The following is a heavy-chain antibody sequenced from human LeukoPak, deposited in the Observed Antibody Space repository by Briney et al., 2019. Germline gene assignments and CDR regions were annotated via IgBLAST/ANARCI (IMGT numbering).Heavy chain of an antibody. CDR1: GYSISSGYY. D-gene: IGHD1-1*01. CDR3: ARERLDSPRFDY. CDR2: IYHSGST. V-gene: IGHV4-38-2*02. Sequence: SETLSLTCTVSGYSISSGYYWGWIRQPPGKGLVWFGSIYHSGSTYYNPSLKSRVTISVDTSKNQFSLKLSSVTAADTAVYYCARERLDSPRFDYWGQGTLVTVSS. J-gene: IGHJ4*02.